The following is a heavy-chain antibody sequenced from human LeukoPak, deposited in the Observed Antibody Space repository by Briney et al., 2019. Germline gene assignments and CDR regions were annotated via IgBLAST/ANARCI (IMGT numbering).Heavy chain of an antibody. CDR1: GFTLNSPC. CDR2: INSDGSST. J-gene: IGHJ1*01. D-gene: IGHD2-21*02. V-gene: IGHV3-74*01. CDR3: ARAASCGGDCSSSYLQH. Sequence: PRGSMTPSSSPSGFTLNSPCTDCVRQAPGKGLVWVSRINSDGSSTTYADSVKGRFTISRDNAKNTLYLQKNSLRAEDMAVYYCARAASCGGDCSSSYLQHWGQGTLVTVSS.